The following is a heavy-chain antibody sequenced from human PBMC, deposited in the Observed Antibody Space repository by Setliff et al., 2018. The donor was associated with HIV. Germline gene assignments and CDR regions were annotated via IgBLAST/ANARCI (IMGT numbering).Heavy chain of an antibody. Sequence: GASVKVSCKASGYIFTRNAMHWVRQAPGHRPEWMGWINTGNGKTKYSQKFQGRVTIMRDTSASTAYMELSSLRSEDTAVYYCAREQVGFGPPRGMDVWGQGTTVTVSS. J-gene: IGHJ6*02. CDR2: INTGNGKT. D-gene: IGHD3-10*01. V-gene: IGHV1-3*04. CDR3: AREQVGFGPPRGMDV. CDR1: GYIFTRNA.